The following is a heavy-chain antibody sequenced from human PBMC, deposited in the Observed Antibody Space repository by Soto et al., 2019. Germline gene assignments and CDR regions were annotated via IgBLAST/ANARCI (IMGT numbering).Heavy chain of an antibody. CDR3: ARLAPDTAMPTDY. CDR1: GYIFTSYW. V-gene: IGHV5-10-1*01. D-gene: IGHD5-18*01. J-gene: IGHJ4*02. CDR2: IDPSDSYT. Sequence: PVESLKISCKGAGYIFTSYWISWCLQMPGKVLEWMGRIDPSDSYTNYSPSFQGHVTISADKSISTAYLQWSSLKASDTAMYYCARLAPDTAMPTDYWGQGTLVTVSS.